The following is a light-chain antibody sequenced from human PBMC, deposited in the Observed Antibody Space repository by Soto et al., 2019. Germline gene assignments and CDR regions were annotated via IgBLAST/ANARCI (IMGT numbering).Light chain of an antibody. CDR1: SSDVGAYKY. V-gene: IGLV2-8*01. J-gene: IGLJ3*02. Sequence: QSALTQPPSASGSPGQSVTIYCTGTSSDVGAYKYVSWYQQYPGKAPKLMIYEVTKRPSGVPDRFSGSKSGNTASLTVSGLQAEDEADYYCTSYVGNDIWVFGGGTKLTVL. CDR2: EVT. CDR3: TSYVGNDIWV.